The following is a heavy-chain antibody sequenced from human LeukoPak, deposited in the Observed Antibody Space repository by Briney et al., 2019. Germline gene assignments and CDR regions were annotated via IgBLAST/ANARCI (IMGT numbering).Heavy chain of an antibody. Sequence: PGGSLRLSCAASGFTLRSNWMSWVRQAPGKGLEWVANIKQDGSQKNYVDSVKGRFTISRDNAKNSLYLQMNSLRAEDTAMYYCARETPDSSGWDWGQGTLVTVSS. V-gene: IGHV3-7*01. CDR3: ARETPDSSGWD. J-gene: IGHJ4*02. CDR1: GFTLRSNW. CDR2: IKQDGSQK. D-gene: IGHD6-19*01.